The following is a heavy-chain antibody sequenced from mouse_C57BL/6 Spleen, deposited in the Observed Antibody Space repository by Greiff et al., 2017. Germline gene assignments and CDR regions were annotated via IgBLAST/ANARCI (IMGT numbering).Heavy chain of an antibody. CDR2: IDPNSGGT. Sequence: QVQLQQPGAEFVKPGASVKLSCKASGYTFTSYWMHWVKQRPGRGLEWIGRIDPNSGGTKYTEKVKSKATLTVDKPSSTSCMQLSCLTTEDSSGYYYASDYTLDYWGQGTTVTVAS. J-gene: IGHJ2*01. D-gene: IGHD2-12*01. CDR3: ASDYTLDY. CDR1: GYTFTSYW. V-gene: IGHV1-72*01.